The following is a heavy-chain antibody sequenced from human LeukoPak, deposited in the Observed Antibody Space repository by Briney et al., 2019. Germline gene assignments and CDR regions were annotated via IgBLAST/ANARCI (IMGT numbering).Heavy chain of an antibody. CDR1: GYTLSTYD. CDR3: ARAIRYQLLSDY. D-gene: IGHD2-2*01. V-gene: IGHV1-8*03. CDR2: MNPNSSNT. Sequence: ASVKVSCKTSGYTLSTYDINWVRQAAGQGLEWMGWMNPNSSNTGFAQKFQGRATITRDTSITTAYLELSSLRSEDTAVYYCARAIRYQLLSDYWGQGTLVTVSS. J-gene: IGHJ4*02.